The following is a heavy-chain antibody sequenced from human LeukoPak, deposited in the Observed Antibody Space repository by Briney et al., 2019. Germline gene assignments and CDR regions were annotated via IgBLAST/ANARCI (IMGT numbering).Heavy chain of an antibody. CDR2: IHNSGTT. J-gene: IGHJ4*02. CDR3: ARRFGRGFYYVDY. V-gene: IGHV4-4*08. CDR1: GGITKYYSGGTTRYY. Sequence: KSSETLSLTCTVSGGITKYYSGGTTRYYWSWIRQSPGKGLEWIGYIHNSGTTNYNPSLKSRVTISVDTSRNQFSLKLNSVTATDTAVYYCARRFGRGFYYVDYWGQGTLVAVSS. D-gene: IGHD3-10*01.